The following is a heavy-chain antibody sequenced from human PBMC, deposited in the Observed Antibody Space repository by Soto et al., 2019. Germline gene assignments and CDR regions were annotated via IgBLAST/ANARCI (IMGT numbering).Heavy chain of an antibody. CDR1: GYIFNIYW. CDR2: IYPGDSDT. V-gene: IGHV5-51*01. Sequence: GESLKISCKASGYIFNIYWIGWVRQMPGKGLEWMGVIYPGDSDTRYSPSFQGQVSISVDKSTSTAYLQWSSLKASDTAMYYCSRVHGSQTDFDHWGQGTLVTVSS. J-gene: IGHJ4*02. CDR3: SRVHGSQTDFDH. D-gene: IGHD3-10*01.